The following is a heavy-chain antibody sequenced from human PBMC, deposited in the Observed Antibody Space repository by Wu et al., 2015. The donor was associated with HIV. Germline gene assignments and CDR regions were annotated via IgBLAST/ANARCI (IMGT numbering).Heavy chain of an antibody. J-gene: IGHJ5*02. CDR2: VTPMFGTT. Sequence: QVQLVQSGAEVKKPGSSVKVSCKASGGIFSKYAINWVRXAPGQGLEWMGGVTPMFGTTNYAQKFQGRVTITSDVYTSTAYMEMSSLRSEDTAIYYCARELEDPAIMVRAGFDPWGQGTLVTVSS. V-gene: IGHV1-69*05. CDR1: GGIFSKYA. D-gene: IGHD3-10*01. CDR3: ARELEDPAIMVRAGFDP.